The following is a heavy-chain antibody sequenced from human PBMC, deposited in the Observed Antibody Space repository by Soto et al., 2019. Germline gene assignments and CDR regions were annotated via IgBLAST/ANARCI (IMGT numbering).Heavy chain of an antibody. D-gene: IGHD2-8*01. CDR3: AKYGAPWLRKMVYAMGS. J-gene: IGHJ3*01. Sequence: EMQLLESGGALEQPGGSLRLSCAASGLTFSGYAMSWVRQAPGKGLEWVSAICGSGGNTYYADSVKGRFTISRDNSKNTLYLKMNRQRAEDTAVDYGAKYGAPWLRKMVYAMGSWGQGTMVTVSS. CDR2: ICGSGGNT. V-gene: IGHV3-23*01. CDR1: GLTFSGYA.